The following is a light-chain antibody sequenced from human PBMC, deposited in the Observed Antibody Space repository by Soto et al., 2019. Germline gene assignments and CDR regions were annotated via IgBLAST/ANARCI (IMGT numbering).Light chain of an antibody. CDR1: SSDIGAYNY. V-gene: IGLV2-14*01. J-gene: IGLJ2*01. CDR3: SSYTTSSTPL. Sequence: QSALTQPASVSGSPGQSVTISCTGTSSDIGAYNYVSWYQQHPGKAPKLMIYEVSDRPSGVSTRFSGSKSGNTASLTISGLQAEDEADYYCSSYTTSSTPLFGGGTKVTVL. CDR2: EVS.